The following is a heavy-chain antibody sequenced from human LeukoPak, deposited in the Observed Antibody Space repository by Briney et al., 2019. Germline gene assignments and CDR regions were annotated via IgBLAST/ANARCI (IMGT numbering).Heavy chain of an antibody. V-gene: IGHV1-2*02. CDR1: GYTFTDNY. CDR3: ARDNNWGPDF. CDR2: IHPKTGRT. D-gene: IGHD7-27*01. J-gene: IGHJ4*02. Sequence: GASVKASCKASGYTFTDNYFHWVRQAPGQGLEWVGWIHPKTGRTHYAQNFQGRVTLTRDTSISTGYMELSGLRSDDTAVYFCARDNNWGPDFWGQGTLVTVSS.